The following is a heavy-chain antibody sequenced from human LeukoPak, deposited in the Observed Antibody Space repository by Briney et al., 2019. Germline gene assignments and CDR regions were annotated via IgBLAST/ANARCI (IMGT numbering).Heavy chain of an antibody. CDR2: IYYSGST. V-gene: IGHV4-38-2*02. J-gene: IGHJ4*02. CDR3: ARRDDYGDY. Sequence: SETLSLTCTVSGYSISSGYYWGWIRQPPGKGLEWIGSIYYSGSTNYNPSLKSRVTISVDTSKNQFSLKLSSVTAADTAVYYCARRDDYGDYWGQGTLVTVSS. CDR1: GYSISSGYY.